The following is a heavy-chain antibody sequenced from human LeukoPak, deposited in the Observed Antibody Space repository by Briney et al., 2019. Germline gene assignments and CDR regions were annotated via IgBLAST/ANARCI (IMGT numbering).Heavy chain of an antibody. J-gene: IGHJ3*02. Sequence: GGSLRLSCAASGFTFSNFLMTWVRQAPGKGPEWVSAISGSGGDTYYADSVKGRFTISRDNSKNTLYLQMNSLRAEDTAMYYCARDRGYSSSWDAFDIWGQGTMVTVSS. D-gene: IGHD6-13*01. CDR1: GFTFSNFL. CDR2: ISGSGGDT. CDR3: ARDRGYSSSWDAFDI. V-gene: IGHV3-23*01.